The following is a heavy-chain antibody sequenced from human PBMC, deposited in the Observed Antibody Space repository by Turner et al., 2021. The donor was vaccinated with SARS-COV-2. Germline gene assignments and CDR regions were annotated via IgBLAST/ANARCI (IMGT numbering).Heavy chain of an antibody. CDR3: ATRIVVVVTATNAFDY. V-gene: IGHV3-30*03. CDR1: GFTFSSYG. CDR2: ISYDGSNK. Sequence: QVQLVGSGGGVVQPGRSLRLSCAASGFTFSSYGMRWVRQAPGKGLEWVAVISYDGSNKYYADSVKGRFTISRDNSKNTLYLQMNSLRAEDTAVYYCATRIVVVVTATNAFDYWGQGTLVTVSS. J-gene: IGHJ4*02. D-gene: IGHD2-15*01.